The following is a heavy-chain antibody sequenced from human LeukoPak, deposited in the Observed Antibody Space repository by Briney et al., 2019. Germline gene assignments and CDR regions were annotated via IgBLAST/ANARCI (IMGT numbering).Heavy chain of an antibody. Sequence: GGSLRLSCAASGFTFSSYGMHWVRQAPGKGLEWVAVISYDGSNKYYADSVKGRFTISRDNSKNTLYLQMNSLRAEDTAVYYCAKDKRQWLVRLSYFDYWGQGTLVTVSS. V-gene: IGHV3-30*18. D-gene: IGHD6-19*01. CDR2: ISYDGSNK. CDR1: GFTFSSYG. J-gene: IGHJ4*02. CDR3: AKDKRQWLVRLSYFDY.